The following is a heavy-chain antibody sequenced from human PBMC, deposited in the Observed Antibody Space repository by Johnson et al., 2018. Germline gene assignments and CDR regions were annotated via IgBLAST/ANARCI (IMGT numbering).Heavy chain of an antibody. Sequence: VQLQESGGGLVQPGGSLRLSCAAPRFTFSNYWMHWVRQVPGKGLVWVSRIKTDGITTTYADSVKGRFTIHSDNAKNTLYLQMNSLRAEDTAVYYCARDLSGSEVAITSNTPAKYFYAMDVWGQGTSVTVSS. CDR3: ARDLSGSEVAITSNTPAKYFYAMDV. D-gene: IGHD3-22*01. J-gene: IGHJ6*02. CDR1: RFTFSNYW. V-gene: IGHV3-74*01. CDR2: IKTDGITT.